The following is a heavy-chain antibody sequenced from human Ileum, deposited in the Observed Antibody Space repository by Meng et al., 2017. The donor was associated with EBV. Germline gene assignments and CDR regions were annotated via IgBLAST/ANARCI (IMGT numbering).Heavy chain of an antibody. V-gene: IGHV4-4*02. D-gene: IGHD5-18*01. Sequence: QLKESGPGLVKPSGTLSLTGAVSGGSITERNSWSWVRQPPGQGLEWIGEIYHNGGTNYNPSLKSRVTISVDKSKNEISLKLRSVTAADTAVYYCARWAFIYSYGFDNWGQGTLVTVSS. CDR2: IYHNGGT. CDR1: GGSITERNS. J-gene: IGHJ4*02. CDR3: ARWAFIYSYGFDN.